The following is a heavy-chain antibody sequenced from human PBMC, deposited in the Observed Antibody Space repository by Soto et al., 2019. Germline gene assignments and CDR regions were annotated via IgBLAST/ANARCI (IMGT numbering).Heavy chain of an antibody. Sequence: QVQLVQSGAEVKKPGSSVKVSCKASGGTFSSYTISWVRQAPGQGLEWMGRIIPILGIANYAQKFQGRVTXTXXKSTSTAYMELSSLRSEDTAVYYCARKSQPGAFDIWGQGTMVTVSS. CDR1: GGTFSSYT. CDR2: IIPILGIA. D-gene: IGHD3-10*01. V-gene: IGHV1-69*02. CDR3: ARKSQPGAFDI. J-gene: IGHJ3*02.